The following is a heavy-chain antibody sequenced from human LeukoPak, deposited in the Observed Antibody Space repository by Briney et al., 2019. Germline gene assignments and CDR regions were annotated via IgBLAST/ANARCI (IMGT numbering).Heavy chain of an antibody. CDR2: IDWDDDK. CDR3: ARIHGGGSSWYFIDY. J-gene: IGHJ4*02. Sequence: SGPALVKPTQTLTLTCTFSGFSLSTSGMCVSWIRQPPGKALEWLARIDWDDDKYYSTSLKTRLTISKDTSKNQVVLTMTNMDPVDTATYYCARIHGGGSSWYFIDYWGQGTLVTVSS. CDR1: GFSLSTSGMC. D-gene: IGHD6-13*01. V-gene: IGHV2-70*11.